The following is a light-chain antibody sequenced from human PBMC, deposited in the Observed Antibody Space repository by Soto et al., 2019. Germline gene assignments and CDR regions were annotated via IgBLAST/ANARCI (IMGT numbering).Light chain of an antibody. V-gene: IGLV2-14*01. CDR3: SSYTSSSTRV. CDR1: NSDVGGYNY. Sequence: QSALTQPASVSGSPGQSITISCTGTNSDVGGYNYVSWYQQHPGKAPKLMIYEVSNRPSGVSNRFSGSKSGNTASLTISGLQAEDEADYYCSSYTSSSTRVFGGATKLTVL. J-gene: IGLJ2*01. CDR2: EVS.